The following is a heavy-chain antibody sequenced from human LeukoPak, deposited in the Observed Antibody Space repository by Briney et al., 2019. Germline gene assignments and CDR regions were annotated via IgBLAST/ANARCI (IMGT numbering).Heavy chain of an antibody. D-gene: IGHD2-8*02. CDR2: VYYSAST. Sequence: SETLSLTCSVSGGSIKDYRWSWIRQPPGKGLEYIGFVYYSASTNYNPSLKSRLTLSVDMSKNQLSLQLRSVTAADTAVYYCARALLVTTSGYFYYYMDVWGTGTTVSVSS. CDR3: ARALLVTTSGYFYYYMDV. J-gene: IGHJ6*03. CDR1: GGSIKDYR. V-gene: IGHV4-59*12.